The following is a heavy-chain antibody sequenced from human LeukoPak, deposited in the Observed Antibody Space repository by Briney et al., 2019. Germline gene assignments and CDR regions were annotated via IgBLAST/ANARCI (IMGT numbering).Heavy chain of an antibody. CDR2: IYYSGST. Sequence: WIRQPPGKGLEWIGTIYYSGSTYYNPSLKSRVTISVDTSRNQFSLKLSSVTAADTAVYYCARHPWTQDMNWFDPWGLGTLVTVSS. D-gene: IGHD2-15*01. CDR3: ARHPWTQDMNWFDP. J-gene: IGHJ5*02. V-gene: IGHV4-39*01.